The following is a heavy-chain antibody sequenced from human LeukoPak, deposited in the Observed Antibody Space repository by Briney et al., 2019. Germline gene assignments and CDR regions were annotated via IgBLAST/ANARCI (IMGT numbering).Heavy chain of an antibody. J-gene: IGHJ5*02. V-gene: IGHV1-18*01. CDR3: ARRFEDISTGYYTNWFDP. CDR2: ISAYNGNT. Sequence: ASVKVSCKASGYTFTSYGISWVRQAPGQGLEWMGWISAYNGNTNYAQKLQGRVTMTTDTSTSTAYMELRSLRSDDTAVYYCARRFEDISTGYYTNWFDPWGQGTLVTVSS. CDR1: GYTFTSYG. D-gene: IGHD3-9*01.